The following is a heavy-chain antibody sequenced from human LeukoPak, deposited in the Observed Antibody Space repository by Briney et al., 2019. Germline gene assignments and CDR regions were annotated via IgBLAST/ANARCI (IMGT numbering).Heavy chain of an antibody. CDR2: IIPIFGTA. Sequence: ASVKVSCKASGGTFSSYAISWVRQAPGQGLEWMGGIIPIFGTANYAQKFQGRVTITTDESTSTAYMELSSLRSEDTAVYYCARAAVAGKINYYFDYWGQGTLVTVSS. CDR1: GGTFSSYA. D-gene: IGHD6-19*01. CDR3: ARAAVAGKINYYFDY. J-gene: IGHJ4*02. V-gene: IGHV1-69*05.